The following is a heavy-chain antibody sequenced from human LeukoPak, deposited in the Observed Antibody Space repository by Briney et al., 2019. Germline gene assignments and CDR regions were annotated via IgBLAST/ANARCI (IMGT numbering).Heavy chain of an antibody. CDR1: GGSISSSSYY. CDR2: IYYSGST. D-gene: IGHD3-22*01. Sequence: SETLSLTCTVSGGSISSSSYYWGWIRQPPGKGLEWIGSIYYSGSTYYNPSLKSRVTISVDTSKNQFSLKLSSVTAADTAVYYCATYDYYDSSGFILDAFDIWGQGTMVTVSS. CDR3: ATYDYYDSSGFILDAFDI. J-gene: IGHJ3*02. V-gene: IGHV4-39*01.